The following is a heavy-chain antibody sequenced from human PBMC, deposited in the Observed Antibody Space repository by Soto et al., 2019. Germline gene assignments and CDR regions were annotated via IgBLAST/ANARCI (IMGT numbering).Heavy chain of an antibody. CDR1: GFTFSSYA. J-gene: IGHJ6*02. Sequence: QVQLVESGGGVVQPGRSLRLSCAASGFTFSSYAMHWVRQAPGKGLEWVAVISYDGSNKYYADSVKGRFTISRDNSKNTLHLQMNSLRAEDTAVYYCARDGEMATTYYYYGMDVWAQGTTVTVSS. D-gene: IGHD5-12*01. V-gene: IGHV3-30-3*01. CDR2: ISYDGSNK. CDR3: ARDGEMATTYYYYGMDV.